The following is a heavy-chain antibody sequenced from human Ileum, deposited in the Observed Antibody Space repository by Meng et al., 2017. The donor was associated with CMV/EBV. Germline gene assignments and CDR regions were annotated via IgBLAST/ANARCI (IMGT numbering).Heavy chain of an antibody. V-gene: IGHV4-4*07. CDR2: IYTSGSS. J-gene: IGHJ4*02. CDR1: GGSMSSYY. Sequence: QVDLSESGPGLLKPSETLSLTCTVSGGSMSSYYWSWIRQPAGKGLEWIGRIYTSGSSNYNSSLKSRVTMSVDTSKNQFSMKLNSVTAADTAVYYCAREGPTDWGRALDYWGQGTLVTVSS. CDR3: AREGPTDWGRALDY. D-gene: IGHD7-27*01.